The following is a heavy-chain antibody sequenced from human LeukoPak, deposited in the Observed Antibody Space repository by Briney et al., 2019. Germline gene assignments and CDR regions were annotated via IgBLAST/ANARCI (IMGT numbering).Heavy chain of an antibody. Sequence: GGSLRLSCAASGFTFSSYGMHWVRQAPGKGLEWVAVISYDGSNKYCADSVKGRFTISRDNSKNTLYLQMNSLRAEDTAVYYCAKSTRSDTAMGYFDYWGQGTLVTVSS. V-gene: IGHV3-30*18. CDR3: AKSTRSDTAMGYFDY. D-gene: IGHD5-18*01. CDR2: ISYDGSNK. CDR1: GFTFSSYG. J-gene: IGHJ4*02.